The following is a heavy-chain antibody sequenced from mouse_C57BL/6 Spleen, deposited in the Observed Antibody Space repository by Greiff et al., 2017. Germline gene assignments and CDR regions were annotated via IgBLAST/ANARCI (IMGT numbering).Heavy chain of an antibody. D-gene: IGHD1-1*01. CDR2: INPSNGGT. J-gene: IGHJ4*01. CDR1: GSTFTSYW. Sequence: VQLQQPGTELVKPGASVKLSCKASGSTFTSYWMHWVKQRPGQGLEWIGNINPSNGGTNSNEKFKSKATLTVDKSSSTAYMQLSSLTSEDSAVYYCAAYYYGSSYDYAMDYWGQGTSVTVSS. CDR3: AAYYYGSSYDYAMDY. V-gene: IGHV1-53*01.